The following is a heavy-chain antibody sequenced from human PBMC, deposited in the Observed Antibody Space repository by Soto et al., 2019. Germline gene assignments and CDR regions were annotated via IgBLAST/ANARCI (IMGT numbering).Heavy chain of an antibody. CDR1: GYSFTSYW. CDR2: IDPSDSYT. D-gene: IGHD3-3*01. Sequence: EVQLVQSGAEVKKPGESLRISCKGSGYSFTSYWISWVRQMPGKGLEWMGRIDPSDSYTNYSPSFQGHVTISADKSISTAYLQWSSLKASDTAMYYCARPTYYDFWSGPPYYYYGMDVWGQGTTVTVSS. CDR3: ARPTYYDFWSGPPYYYYGMDV. J-gene: IGHJ6*02. V-gene: IGHV5-10-1*03.